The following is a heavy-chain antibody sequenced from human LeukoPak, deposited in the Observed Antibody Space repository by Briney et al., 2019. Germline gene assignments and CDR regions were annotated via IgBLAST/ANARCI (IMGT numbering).Heavy chain of an antibody. Sequence: PGGSLRLSCAASGFTVSGYWTSWVRRAPGKGLEWVSLIYSDGSTHYADSVKGRFTISRDNSKNTLYLQMNSLRAEDTAVYYCARVAEYDSSGYYHSAYYYYMDVWGKGTTVTVSS. CDR2: IYSDGST. V-gene: IGHV3-53*01. CDR1: GFTVSGYW. J-gene: IGHJ6*03. CDR3: ARVAEYDSSGYYHSAYYYYMDV. D-gene: IGHD3-22*01.